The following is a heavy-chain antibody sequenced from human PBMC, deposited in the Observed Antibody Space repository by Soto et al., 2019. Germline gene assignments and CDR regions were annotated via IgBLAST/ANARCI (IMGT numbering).Heavy chain of an antibody. V-gene: IGHV4-30-2*01. D-gene: IGHD3-10*01. CDR1: GGSISSGGYS. CDR3: ARAPGSGWGAFDI. CDR2: IYHSGST. Sequence: QLQLQESGSGLVKPSQTLSLTCAVSGGSISSGGYSWSWIRQPPGKGLEWIGYIYHSGSTYYNPSLKSRVTIAVDRSKNQFSLKLSAVTAADTAVYYCARAPGSGWGAFDIWGQGTMVTVSS. J-gene: IGHJ3*02.